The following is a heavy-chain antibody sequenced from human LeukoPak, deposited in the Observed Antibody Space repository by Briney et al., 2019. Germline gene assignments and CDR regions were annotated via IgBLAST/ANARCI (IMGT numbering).Heavy chain of an antibody. CDR2: IYSGGNT. D-gene: IGHD3-22*01. CDR3: ARRAGDYSHPYDY. V-gene: IGHV3-53*01. Sequence: GGSLRLSCTVSGFTVSSNSMSWVRQAPGKGLEWVSFIYSGGNTHNSDSVKGRFTISRDNSKNALYLQMNSLRAEDTAVYYCARRAGDYSHPYDYWGQGTLVTVSS. CDR1: GFTVSSNS. J-gene: IGHJ4*02.